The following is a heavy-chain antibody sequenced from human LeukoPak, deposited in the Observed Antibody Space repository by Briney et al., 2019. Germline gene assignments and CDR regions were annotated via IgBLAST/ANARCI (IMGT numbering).Heavy chain of an antibody. J-gene: IGHJ4*02. CDR3: ARHSTFFGVVIIKGRVRGPFDY. D-gene: IGHD3-3*01. CDR1: GGSISSYY. V-gene: IGHV4-59*08. Sequence: SETLSLTCTVSGGSISSYYWSWIRQSPGKGLEWIGYIYYSGSTNYNPSLKSRVTMSIDTSKNQFSLKLSSVTAADTAVYYCARHSTFFGVVIIKGRVRGPFDYWGQGTLVTVSS. CDR2: IYYSGST.